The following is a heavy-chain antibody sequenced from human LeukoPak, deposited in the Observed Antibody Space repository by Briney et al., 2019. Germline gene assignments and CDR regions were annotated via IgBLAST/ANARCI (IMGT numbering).Heavy chain of an antibody. CDR2: INPSSGST. CDR3: ARSIEAFDAFDI. Sequence: ASVKVSCKASGYTFTSYYIHWVRQAPGQGLEWMGIINPSSGSTSYAQKFQGRVTMTRDTSTSTVYMELSSLRSEDTAVYYCARSIEAFDAFDIWGQGTMVTVSS. D-gene: IGHD6-6*01. CDR1: GYTFTSYY. J-gene: IGHJ3*02. V-gene: IGHV1-46*01.